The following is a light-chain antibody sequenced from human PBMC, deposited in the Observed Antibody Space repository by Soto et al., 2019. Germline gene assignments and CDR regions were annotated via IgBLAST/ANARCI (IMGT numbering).Light chain of an antibody. J-gene: IGLJ2*01. V-gene: IGLV2-14*01. CDR1: SSDVGGYNY. CDR2: DVS. Sequence: QSALTQPASVSGSPGQSITIACTGTSSDVGGYNYVYWYQQHPGKAPKLMIYDVSNRPSGVSNRGSGSKTDNTASLTISGVQAEDEADYYCSSYTSSSTLVVFGGGTQLTVL. CDR3: SSYTSSSTLVV.